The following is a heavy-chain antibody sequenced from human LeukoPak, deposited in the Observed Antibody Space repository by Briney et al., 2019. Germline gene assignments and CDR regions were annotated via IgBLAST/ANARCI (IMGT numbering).Heavy chain of an antibody. D-gene: IGHD6-6*01. CDR3: ARWGGGEYSSSSAHMDV. V-gene: IGHV4-34*01. Sequence: PSETLSLTCAVYGGSFSGYYWSWIRQPPGKGLEWIGEINHSGSTNYNPSLKSRVTISVDTSKNQFSLKLGSVTAADTAVYYCARWGGGEYSSSSAHMDVWGKGTTVTVSS. CDR1: GGSFSGYY. CDR2: INHSGST. J-gene: IGHJ6*03.